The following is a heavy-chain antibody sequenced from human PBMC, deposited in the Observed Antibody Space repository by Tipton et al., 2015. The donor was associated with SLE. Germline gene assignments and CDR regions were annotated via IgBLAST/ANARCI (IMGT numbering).Heavy chain of an antibody. D-gene: IGHD2-15*01. CDR2: IYYSGST. CDR1: GGSISSYY. V-gene: IGHV4-59*12. Sequence: TLSLTCTVSGGSISSYYWSWIRQPPGKGLEWIGYIYYSGSTNYNPSLKSRVTISVDTSKNQFSLKLSSVTAADTAVYYCARAEYSLDYWGQGALVTVSS. CDR3: ARAEYSLDY. J-gene: IGHJ4*02.